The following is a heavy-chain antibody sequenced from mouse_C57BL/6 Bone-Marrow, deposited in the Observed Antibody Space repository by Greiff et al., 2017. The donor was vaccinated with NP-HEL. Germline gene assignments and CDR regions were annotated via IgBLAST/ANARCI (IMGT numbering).Heavy chain of an antibody. CDR2: INPSNGGT. V-gene: IGHV1-53*01. CDR1: GYTFTSYW. J-gene: IGHJ1*03. CDR3: GGSGVPYWYYGG. Sequence: QVQLQQPGTELVKPGASVKLSCKASGYTFTSYWMPWVQQSPGQGLEWIGNINPSNGGTIYIEKFKSKSILTVDKSSSTAYMQLSSLTSEDSAVYYCGGSGVPYWYYGGWGTGPTVTVAS.